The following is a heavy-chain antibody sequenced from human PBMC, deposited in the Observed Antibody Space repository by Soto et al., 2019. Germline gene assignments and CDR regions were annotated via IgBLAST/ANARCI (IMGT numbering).Heavy chain of an antibody. CDR1: GGSISYINW. V-gene: IGHV4-4*02. J-gene: IGHJ4*02. Sequence: SETLSLTCGISGGSISYINWWSWVRQPPGEGLEWIGEVSHRGTTNYNPSLNSRITISIDKSKNQFSLTLTSVTAADTAVYYCARTSGWHKSFDYWGQGTLVTVSS. CDR2: VSHRGTT. CDR3: ARTSGWHKSFDY. D-gene: IGHD6-19*01.